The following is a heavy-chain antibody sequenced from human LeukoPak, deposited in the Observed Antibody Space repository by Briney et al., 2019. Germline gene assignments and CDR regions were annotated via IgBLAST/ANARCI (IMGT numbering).Heavy chain of an antibody. CDR2: IYNSGST. D-gene: IGHD1-26*01. CDR1: GGSMSRYY. J-gene: IGHJ4*02. CDR3: ARHGGSYSFDY. V-gene: IGHV4-59*08. Sequence: SETLSLTCTVSGGSMSRYYWSWIRQPPGKGLEWIGYIYNSGSTNYNPSLQSRVTISVETSKNQFSLKLSSVTAADTAVYYCARHGGSYSFDYWGQGNLVTVSS.